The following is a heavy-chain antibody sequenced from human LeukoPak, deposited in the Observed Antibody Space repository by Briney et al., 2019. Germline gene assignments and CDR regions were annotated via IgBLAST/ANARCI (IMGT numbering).Heavy chain of an antibody. D-gene: IGHD5-18*01. CDR2: ISGSGGST. V-gene: IGHV3-23*01. J-gene: IGHJ4*02. CDR1: GFTFSSHA. CDR3: AKDLQTDGYSYGNDDY. Sequence: GGSLRLSCAASGFTFSSHAMSWVRQAPGMGLEWVSAISGSGGSTYYADSVKGRFTISRDNSKNTLYLQNSLRAEDTAVYYCAKDLQTDGYSYGNDDYWGQGTLVTVSS.